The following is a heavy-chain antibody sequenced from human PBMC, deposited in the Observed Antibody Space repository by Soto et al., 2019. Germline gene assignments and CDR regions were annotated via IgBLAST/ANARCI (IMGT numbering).Heavy chain of an antibody. Sequence: QMQLVQSGPEVRKPGTSVKVSCKASGITFSSSAMQWVRQARGQRLEWIGWIVVDSVKTNYAQTFQERVTMTRDMSTSTAYMELSSLRSEDTAAYYCAAAYFGGYRPPDSWGQGTLVTVSS. CDR2: IVVDSVKT. D-gene: IGHD3-16*01. CDR1: GITFSSSA. CDR3: AAAYFGGYRPPDS. V-gene: IGHV1-58*02. J-gene: IGHJ4*02.